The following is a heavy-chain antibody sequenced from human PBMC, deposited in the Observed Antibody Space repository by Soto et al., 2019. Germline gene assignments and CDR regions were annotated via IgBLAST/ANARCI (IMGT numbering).Heavy chain of an antibody. V-gene: IGHV3-30-3*01. CDR3: ARSRDGYSFYFYYGMDG. D-gene: IGHD4-4*01. J-gene: IGHJ6*02. CDR2: ISPAGTNQ. Sequence: GGSLRLSCVASGFIFSDYAMHWARQAPGKGLEWVALISPAGTNQYYADSAKGRFTISRDNSKNTLYLQMNSLTAEDTAVYYCARSRDGYSFYFYYGMDGWGQGTTVTVSS. CDR1: GFIFSDYA.